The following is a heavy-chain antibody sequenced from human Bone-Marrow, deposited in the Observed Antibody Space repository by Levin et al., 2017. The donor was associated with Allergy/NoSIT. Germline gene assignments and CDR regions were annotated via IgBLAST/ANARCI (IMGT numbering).Heavy chain of an antibody. CDR2: IYHSGST. CDR1: GGPMRTAGYS. J-gene: IGHJ6*02. CDR3: ARGRRHSLSWYYSNGMDV. V-gene: IGHV4-30-2*01. D-gene: IGHD6-13*01. Sequence: SQTLSLTCAVSGGPMRTAGYSWSWIRQAPGKGLEWIGNIYHSGSTHYNPSLQSRVTMSVDRSKNHFSLKLASVTAADTAVYYCARGRRHSLSWYYSNGMDVWGQGTTVTVSS.